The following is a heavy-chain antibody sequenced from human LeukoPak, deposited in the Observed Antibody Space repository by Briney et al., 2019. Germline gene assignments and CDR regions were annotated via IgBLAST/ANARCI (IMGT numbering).Heavy chain of an antibody. D-gene: IGHD1-7*01. Sequence: PGGSLRLSCAASGFTFSSYAMSWVRQAPGKGLEWVSAISGSGGSTYYADSVKGRFTISRDNSKNTLYLQMNSLRAEDTAVYYCAKAGNWNYLGWKKYFQHWGQGTLVTVSS. CDR1: GFTFSSYA. CDR3: AKAGNWNYLGWKKYFQH. V-gene: IGHV3-23*01. J-gene: IGHJ1*01. CDR2: ISGSGGST.